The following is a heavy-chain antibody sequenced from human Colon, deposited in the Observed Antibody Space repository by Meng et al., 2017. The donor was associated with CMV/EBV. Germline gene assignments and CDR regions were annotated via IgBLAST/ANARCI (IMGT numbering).Heavy chain of an antibody. CDR1: GFTFSSYA. J-gene: IGHJ4*02. D-gene: IGHD1-26*01. CDR2: ISTNGGST. Sequence: GESLKISCAASGFTFSSYAMHWVRQAPGKGLEYVSAISTNGGSTYYADSVKGRFTISRDNSKNTLYLQMGSLRAEDMAVYYCARDRGSYPYYFDHWGQGTLVTVSS. V-gene: IGHV3-64*02. CDR3: ARDRGSYPYYFDH.